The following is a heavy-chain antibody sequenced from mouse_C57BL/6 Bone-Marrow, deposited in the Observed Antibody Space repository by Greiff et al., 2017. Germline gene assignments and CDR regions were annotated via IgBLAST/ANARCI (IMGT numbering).Heavy chain of an antibody. D-gene: IGHD1-1*01. J-gene: IGHJ2*01. Sequence: EVQLQQSGAELVRPGASVKLSCTASGFNIKDDYMHWVKQRPEQGLEWIGWLAPENGDTEYASRVQGKATITADTASNTAYLKLSSLTSEDTAVYYCTVVVFDYWGQGTTLTVSS. CDR2: LAPENGDT. CDR1: GFNIKDDY. V-gene: IGHV14-4*01. CDR3: TVVVFDY.